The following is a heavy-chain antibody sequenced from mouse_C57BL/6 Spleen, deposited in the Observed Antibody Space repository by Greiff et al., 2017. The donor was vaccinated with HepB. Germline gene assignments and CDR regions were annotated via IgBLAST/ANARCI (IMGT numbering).Heavy chain of an antibody. J-gene: IGHJ1*03. CDR3: ARDPHYDGYYGYFDV. CDR1: GFTFSSYA. V-gene: IGHV5-4*01. CDR2: ISDGGSYT. Sequence: EVQGVESGGGLVKPGGSLKLSCAASGFTFSSYAMSWVRQTPEKRLEWVATISDGGSYTYYPDNVKGRFTISRDNAKNNLYLQMSHLKSEDTAMYYCARDPHYDGYYGYFDVWGTGTTVTVSS. D-gene: IGHD2-3*01.